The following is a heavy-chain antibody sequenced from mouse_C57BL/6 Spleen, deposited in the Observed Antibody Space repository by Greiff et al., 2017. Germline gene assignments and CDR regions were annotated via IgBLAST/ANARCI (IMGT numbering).Heavy chain of an antibody. CDR1: GYTFTSYW. D-gene: IGHD1-1*01. CDR3: TRPYDGSSPAWFAY. J-gene: IGHJ3*01. Sequence: EVQLQQSGTVLARPGASVKMSCKTSGYTFTSYWLHWVKQRPGQGLEWIGAIYPGNSDTSYNQKFKGKAKLTAVTSASTAYMELSSLTNEDSAVYYCTRPYDGSSPAWFAYWGQGTLVTVSA. V-gene: IGHV1-5*01. CDR2: IYPGNSDT.